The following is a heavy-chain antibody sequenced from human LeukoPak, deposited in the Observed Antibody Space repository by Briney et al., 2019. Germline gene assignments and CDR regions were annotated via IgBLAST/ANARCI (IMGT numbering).Heavy chain of an antibody. V-gene: IGHV3-30*02. CDR1: GFTFSSYG. Sequence: GGSLRLSCAASGFTFSSYGMHWVRQAPGKGLEWVAVIWYGGSNKYYADSVKGRFTISRDNSKNTLYLQMNSLRAEDTAVYYCAKDVGFGELSDAFDIWGQGTMVTVSS. D-gene: IGHD3-10*01. CDR2: IWYGGSNK. CDR3: AKDVGFGELSDAFDI. J-gene: IGHJ3*02.